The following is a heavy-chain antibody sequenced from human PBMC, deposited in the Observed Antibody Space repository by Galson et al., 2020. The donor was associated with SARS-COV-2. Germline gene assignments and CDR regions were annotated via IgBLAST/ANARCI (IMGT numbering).Heavy chain of an antibody. Sequence: ASVKVSCKASGYTFTAYYMHWVRQAPGQGLEWMAWINPNSGGTHYAQKFQGRVTMTRDTSISTAYMELSRLRPDDTAVYYCARKTYDSSGYDAFDIGGQGTMVTVSS. CDR2: INPNSGGT. CDR1: GYTFTAYY. CDR3: ARKTYDSSGYDAFDI. J-gene: IGHJ3*02. V-gene: IGHV1-2*02. D-gene: IGHD3-22*01.